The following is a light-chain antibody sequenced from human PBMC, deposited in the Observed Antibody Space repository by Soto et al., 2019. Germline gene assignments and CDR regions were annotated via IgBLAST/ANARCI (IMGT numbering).Light chain of an antibody. Sequence: QMGQSPSWLWGYVGDIIAMTCGASQSITTYLNWYRQKPGKASKLLIYAASSLQSGVPSRFSGSGSETEFTLSISSLQPEDFATYFCQQIYSAPLTFGGGTKVDIK. CDR2: AAS. V-gene: IGKV1-39*01. CDR1: QSITTY. J-gene: IGKJ4*01. CDR3: QQIYSAPLT.